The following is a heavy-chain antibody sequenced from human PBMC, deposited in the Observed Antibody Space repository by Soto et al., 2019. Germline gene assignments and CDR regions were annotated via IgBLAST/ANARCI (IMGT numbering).Heavy chain of an antibody. D-gene: IGHD2-8*01. CDR3: ARGMGRYFDL. CDR1: GDSISNFY. CDR2: ISARGTT. Sequence: PSETLSLTCTVSGDSISNFYWSWIRQPTGKGLESLGRISARGTTNYNPSLQSRVAMSLDTSKNQFSLRLTSLSAADTAVYFCARGMGRYFDLWGRGXLVTVYS. V-gene: IGHV4-4*07. J-gene: IGHJ2*01.